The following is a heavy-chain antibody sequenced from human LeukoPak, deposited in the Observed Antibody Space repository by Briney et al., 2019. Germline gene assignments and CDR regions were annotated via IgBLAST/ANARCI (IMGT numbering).Heavy chain of an antibody. Sequence: PSETLSLTCAVYGGSFSGYYWSWIRQPPGKGLEWIGEINHSGSTNYNPSLKSRVTISVDTSKNQFSLKLSSVTAADTAVYYCARVGGKKHYYDSSGYNAFDIWGQGTMVTVSS. CDR2: INHSGST. D-gene: IGHD3-22*01. CDR3: ARVGGKKHYYDSSGYNAFDI. V-gene: IGHV4-34*01. J-gene: IGHJ3*02. CDR1: GGSFSGYY.